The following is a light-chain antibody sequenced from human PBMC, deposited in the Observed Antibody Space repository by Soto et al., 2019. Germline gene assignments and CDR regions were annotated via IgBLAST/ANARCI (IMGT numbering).Light chain of an antibody. CDR2: VNN. CDR3: QSYDRSLSAVV. J-gene: IGLJ2*01. V-gene: IGLV1-40*01. CDR1: SSNIGAGYD. Sequence: QSVLTQPTSVSGAPGQRVTISCTGSSSNIGAGYDVHWYQQVPGTAPKLLISVNNKRPSGVPDRFSDSKSGTSASLAITGLQAEDEAHYYCQSYDRSLSAVVFGGGTKLTVL.